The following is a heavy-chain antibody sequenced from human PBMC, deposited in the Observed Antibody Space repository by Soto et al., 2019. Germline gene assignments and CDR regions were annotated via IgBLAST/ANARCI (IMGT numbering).Heavy chain of an antibody. CDR3: SRGIVKLAGSY. V-gene: IGHV3-74*03. Sequence: GGSLRLSCAASGFAFTLSNYWMHWVRQVPGKGLEWVSRINNDGSSITYAGSVKGRFTISRDNAKDMLYLQMNSLRAEDTAVYYCSRGIVKLAGSYWGQGTLVTVSS. J-gene: IGHJ4*02. D-gene: IGHD6-19*01. CDR1: GFAFTLSNYW. CDR2: INNDGSSI.